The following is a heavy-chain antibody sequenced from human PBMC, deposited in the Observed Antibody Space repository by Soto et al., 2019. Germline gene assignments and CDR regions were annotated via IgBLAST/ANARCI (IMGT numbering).Heavy chain of an antibody. V-gene: IGHV3-30-3*01. Sequence: GGSLRLSCAASGFTSSSYAMHWVRQAPGKGLEWVAVISYDGSNKYYADSVKGRFTISRDNSKNTLYLQMNSLRAEDTAVYYCARDPRITIFGVAPYYYGMDVWGQGTTVTVSS. CDR1: GFTSSSYA. J-gene: IGHJ6*02. D-gene: IGHD3-3*01. CDR3: ARDPRITIFGVAPYYYGMDV. CDR2: ISYDGSNK.